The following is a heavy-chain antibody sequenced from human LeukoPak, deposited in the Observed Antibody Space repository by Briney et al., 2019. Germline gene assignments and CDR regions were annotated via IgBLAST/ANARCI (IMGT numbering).Heavy chain of an antibody. CDR1: GFTFSSYW. V-gene: IGHV3-7*01. CDR3: AKDPASIAARPIDY. CDR2: IKQDGSEK. Sequence: GGSLRLSCAASGFTFSSYWMSWVRQAPGKGLEWVANIKQDGSEKYYVDSVKGRFTISRDNAKNSLYLQMNSLRAEDTAVYYCAKDPASIAARPIDYWGQGTLVTVSS. D-gene: IGHD6-6*01. J-gene: IGHJ4*02.